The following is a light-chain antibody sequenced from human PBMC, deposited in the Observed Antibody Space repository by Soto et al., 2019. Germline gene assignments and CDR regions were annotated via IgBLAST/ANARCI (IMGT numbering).Light chain of an antibody. CDR3: QQFRGAPWT. CDR1: QSVSSNY. Sequence: EIVLTQSPGTLSLSPGERATLSCRASQSVSSNYLAWYQQRPGQPPMLLISGASSRATGIQDRFSGSGSGTDFTLTVSTVESEDFAVYHCQQFRGAPWTFGQGTKMEI. V-gene: IGKV3-20*01. J-gene: IGKJ1*01. CDR2: GAS.